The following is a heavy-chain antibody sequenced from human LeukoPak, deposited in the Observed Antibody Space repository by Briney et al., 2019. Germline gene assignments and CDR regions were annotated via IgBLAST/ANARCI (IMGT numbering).Heavy chain of an antibody. D-gene: IGHD3-22*01. J-gene: IGHJ4*02. CDR1: GGTFSSYT. CDR3: ARGGSGYYYLYFDY. V-gene: IGHV1-69*13. Sequence: SVNLSCTASGGTFSSYTISWVRQAPGQGLEWMGGIIPIFGTANYAQKFQGRVTITAYESTSTDYMELRSLRSEDAAVYYCARGGSGYYYLYFDYWGQGTLVTVSS. CDR2: IIPIFGTA.